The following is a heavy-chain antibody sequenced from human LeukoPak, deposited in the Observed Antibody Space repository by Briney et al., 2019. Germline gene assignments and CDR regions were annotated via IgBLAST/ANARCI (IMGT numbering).Heavy chain of an antibody. CDR2: IRYHGSNK. Sequence: GRSLRLSCAASGFTFSSYGMHWVRQAPGKGLEWVAFIRYHGSNKYYADSVKGRFTISRDNSKNTLYLQMNSLRAEDTAVYYCAKAAGPSGSLKWTFDYWGQGTLVTVSS. D-gene: IGHD3-10*01. V-gene: IGHV3-30*02. CDR1: GFTFSSYG. CDR3: AKAAGPSGSLKWTFDY. J-gene: IGHJ4*02.